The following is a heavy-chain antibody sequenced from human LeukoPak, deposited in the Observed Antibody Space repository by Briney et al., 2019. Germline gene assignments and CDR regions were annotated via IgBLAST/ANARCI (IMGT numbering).Heavy chain of an antibody. CDR3: ARTIEVTTYAFDI. Sequence: ASVKVSCKASGYTFTSYAMHWVRQAPGQRLEWMGWINAGNGNTKYSQKFQGRVTITRGTSASTAYMELSRLRSEDTAVYYCARTIEVTTYAFDIWGQGTTVTVSS. CDR2: INAGNGNT. V-gene: IGHV1-3*01. CDR1: GYTFTSYA. J-gene: IGHJ3*02. D-gene: IGHD4-17*01.